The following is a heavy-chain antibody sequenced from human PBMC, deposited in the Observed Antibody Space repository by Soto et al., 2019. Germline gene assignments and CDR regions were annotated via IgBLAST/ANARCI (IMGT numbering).Heavy chain of an antibody. CDR1: GYTFSDRN. Sequence: QVQLVQSGAEVKKPGAAVKVSCKASGYTFSDRNMHWVRQAPGQGLEWMAWINPGSGGTDYAQKFQGRVTMTRDTSISTAYMELSSLTSDDTAVYYCARGVGSSWFGPWGQGTLVTVSS. D-gene: IGHD6-25*01. V-gene: IGHV1-2*02. J-gene: IGHJ5*02. CDR3: ARGVGSSWFGP. CDR2: INPGSGGT.